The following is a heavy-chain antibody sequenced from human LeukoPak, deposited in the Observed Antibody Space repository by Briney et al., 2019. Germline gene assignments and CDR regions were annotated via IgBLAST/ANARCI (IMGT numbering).Heavy chain of an antibody. CDR3: ARKRPNYFDY. Sequence: SGGSLRLSCAASGFTFSNYWMAWVRHAPGKGPEWVANINLDGSQKYYVDSVKGRFTISRDNAENSLYLQMNSLRAEDTALYYCARKRPNYFDYWGQGILVTVSS. CDR2: INLDGSQK. J-gene: IGHJ4*02. CDR1: GFTFSNYW. V-gene: IGHV3-7*01.